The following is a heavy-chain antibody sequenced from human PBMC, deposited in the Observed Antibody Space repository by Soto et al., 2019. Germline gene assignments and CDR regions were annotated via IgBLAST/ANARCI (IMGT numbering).Heavy chain of an antibody. CDR1: GFTFTSSA. J-gene: IGHJ3*02. CDR3: AADGTSYDYIWGSYPQAFDI. V-gene: IGHV1-58*02. CDR2: IVVGSGNT. Sequence: ASVKVSCKASGFTFTSSAMQWVRQARGQRLEWIGWIVVGSGNTNYAQKFQERVTITRDMSTSTAYMELSSLRSEDTAVYYCAADGTSYDYIWGSYPQAFDIWGQGTMVTVSS. D-gene: IGHD3-16*01.